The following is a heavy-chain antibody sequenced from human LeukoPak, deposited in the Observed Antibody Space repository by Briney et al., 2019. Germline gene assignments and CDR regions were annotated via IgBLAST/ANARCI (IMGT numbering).Heavy chain of an antibody. V-gene: IGHV4-38-2*02. CDR1: GYSISSGYY. D-gene: IGHD6-19*01. Sequence: PSETLSLTCTVSGYSISSGYYWGWIRQPPGKGLEWIGEINHSGSTNYNPSLKSRVTISVDTSKNQFSLKLSSVTAADTAVYYCARRGSSGFAQPRRSPSFDYWGQGTLVTVSS. CDR3: ARRGSSGFAQPRRSPSFDY. J-gene: IGHJ4*02. CDR2: INHSGST.